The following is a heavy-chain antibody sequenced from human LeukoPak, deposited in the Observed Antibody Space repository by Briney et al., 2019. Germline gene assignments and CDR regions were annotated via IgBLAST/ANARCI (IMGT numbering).Heavy chain of an antibody. D-gene: IGHD1-26*01. J-gene: IGHJ4*02. CDR1: GGSISSSSYY. V-gene: IGHV4-39*01. CDR2: IYYSGST. CDR3: ARHQYSGSYSIDY. Sequence: SETLSLTCTVSGGSISSSSYYWGWIRQPPGTGLEWIGSIYYSGSTYYNPSLKSRVTISVDTSKNQFSLKLSSVTAADTAVYYCARHQYSGSYSIDYWGQGTLVTVSS.